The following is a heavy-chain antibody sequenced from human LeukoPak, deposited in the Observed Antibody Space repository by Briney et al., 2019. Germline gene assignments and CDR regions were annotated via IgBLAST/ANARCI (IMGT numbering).Heavy chain of an antibody. V-gene: IGHV1-2*06. Sequence: ASVKVSCKASGYTFTGYYMHWVRQAPGHGLEWMGRINPNSGGTNYAQKFQGRVTMNRDTSISTAYMELSRLRSDDTAVYYCARDSGSYSSVVSWGQGTLVTVSS. CDR2: INPNSGGT. D-gene: IGHD1-26*01. CDR3: ARDSGSYSSVVS. J-gene: IGHJ4*02. CDR1: GYTFTGYY.